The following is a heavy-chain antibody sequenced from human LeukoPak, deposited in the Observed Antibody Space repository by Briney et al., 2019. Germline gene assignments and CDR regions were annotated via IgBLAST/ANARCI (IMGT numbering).Heavy chain of an antibody. CDR3: ARDTYSYGPGAWFDP. Sequence: SETLSLTCAVSGYSISSGYYWGWIRQPPGKGLEWIGSIYHSGSTNYNPSLKSRVTISVDTSKYQFSLKLSSVTAADTAVYYCARDTYSYGPGAWFDPWGQGTLVTVSS. CDR2: IYHSGST. J-gene: IGHJ5*02. CDR1: GYSISSGYY. D-gene: IGHD5-18*01. V-gene: IGHV4-38-2*02.